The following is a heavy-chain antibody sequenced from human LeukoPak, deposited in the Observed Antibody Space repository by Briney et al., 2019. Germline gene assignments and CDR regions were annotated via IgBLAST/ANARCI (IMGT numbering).Heavy chain of an antibody. CDR1: GGSISSTSYY. CDR2: IYDSGST. Sequence: KPSETLSLTCTVSGGSISSTSYYWGWIRQPPGKGLEWIGYIYDSGSTNYNPSLKSRVTISLDTSKNQFSLKLRSVTAADTALYYCARGNPVATTGTKGGWFDPWGQGTLVTVSS. V-gene: IGHV4-61*05. D-gene: IGHD1-1*01. J-gene: IGHJ5*02. CDR3: ARGNPVATTGTKGGWFDP.